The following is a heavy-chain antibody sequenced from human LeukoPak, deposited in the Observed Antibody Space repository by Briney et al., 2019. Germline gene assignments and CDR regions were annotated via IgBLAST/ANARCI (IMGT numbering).Heavy chain of an antibody. CDR1: GYTFTSYG. D-gene: IGHD3-3*01. CDR3: AREGSSFGVVPYYYYGMDV. Sequence: VASVKVSCKASGYTFTSYGISWVRQAPGQGLEWMGWISAYNGNTNYAQKLQGRVTMTTDTSTSTAYMELRSLRSDDTAVYYCAREGSSFGVVPYYYYGMDVWGQGTTVTVSS. CDR2: ISAYNGNT. V-gene: IGHV1-18*01. J-gene: IGHJ6*02.